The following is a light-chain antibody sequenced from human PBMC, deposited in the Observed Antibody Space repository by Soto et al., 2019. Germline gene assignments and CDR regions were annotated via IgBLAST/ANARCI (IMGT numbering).Light chain of an antibody. V-gene: IGKV1-5*03. CDR2: KAS. J-gene: IGKJ5*01. Sequence: DIQMTQSPSTLSASVGDRVTITCRASQSISSWLAWYQQKPGRAPKLLIYKASSLESGVPSRFSGSGSGTEFTLTISSLQPDDFAVYYCQQYGSSLITFGQGTRLEI. CDR3: QQYGSSLIT. CDR1: QSISSW.